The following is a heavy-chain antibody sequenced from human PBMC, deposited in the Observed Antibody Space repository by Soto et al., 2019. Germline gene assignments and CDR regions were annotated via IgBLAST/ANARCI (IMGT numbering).Heavy chain of an antibody. D-gene: IGHD5-12*01. J-gene: IGHJ5*02. CDR1: GGTFSSYA. CDR3: ARDRNTPFAGYEGRFDP. V-gene: IGHV1-69*01. Sequence: QVQLVQSGAEVKKPGSSVKVSCKASGGTFSSYAISWVRQAPGQGLEWMGGIIPIFGTANYAQKFQGRVTITAAESTSTAYMGLSSLRSEDTAVYYCARDRNTPFAGYEGRFDPWGQGTLVTVSS. CDR2: IIPIFGTA.